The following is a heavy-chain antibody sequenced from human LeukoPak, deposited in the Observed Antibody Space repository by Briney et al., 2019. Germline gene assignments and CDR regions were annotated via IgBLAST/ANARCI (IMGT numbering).Heavy chain of an antibody. CDR1: GFTFSGYS. V-gene: IGHV3-48*01. Sequence: GGSLRLSCAASGFTFSGYSMNWVRQAPGKGLEWVSYISSSSSTIYYADSVKGRFTISRDNAKNSLYLQMNSLRAEDTAVYYCARDSPPDIWGQGTMVPVSS. J-gene: IGHJ3*02. CDR3: ARDSPPDI. CDR2: ISSSSSTI.